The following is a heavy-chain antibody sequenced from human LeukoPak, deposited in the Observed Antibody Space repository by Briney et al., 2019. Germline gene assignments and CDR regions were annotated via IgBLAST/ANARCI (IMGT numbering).Heavy chain of an antibody. CDR3: ARARKAAMDAFDI. D-gene: IGHD2-2*01. V-gene: IGHV4-31*03. J-gene: IGHJ3*02. CDR2: IYYSGST. CDR1: GGSISSGGYY. Sequence: SQTQSLTCTVSGGSISSGGYYWSWIRQHPGKGLEWIGYIYYSGSTYYNPSLKSRVTISVDTSKNQFSLKLSSVTAADTAVYYCARARKAAMDAFDIWGQGTMVTVSS.